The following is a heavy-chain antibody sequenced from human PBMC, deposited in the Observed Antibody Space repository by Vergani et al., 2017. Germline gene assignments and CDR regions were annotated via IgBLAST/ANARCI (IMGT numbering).Heavy chain of an antibody. Sequence: QVQLQESGPGVVKPSQTLSLTCAVSGGSISSGDHCWTWIRQRPGKGLEWIGYIFYSGTTYDNPSLRSRLTISVDTSQNQFSQKLRSVTAADTAVYYCARVDTQVPATSHFYYMDVWGKXP. D-gene: IGHD6-25*01. CDR3: ARVDTQVPATSHFYYMDV. V-gene: IGHV4-31*11. J-gene: IGHJ6*03. CDR1: GGSISSGDHC. CDR2: IFYSGTT.